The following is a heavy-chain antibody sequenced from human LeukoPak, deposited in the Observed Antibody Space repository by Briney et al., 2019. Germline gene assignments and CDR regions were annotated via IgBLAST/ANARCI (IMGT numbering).Heavy chain of an antibody. J-gene: IGHJ5*02. CDR3: ARLRCSGGSCYLAKKNWFDP. CDR1: GGSISTSSYY. V-gene: IGHV4-39*07. Sequence: SGTLSLTCTVSGGSISTSSYYWGWVRQPPGKGLEWIGNIFYSGSTYYGPSLKSRVTISLDTSRNQFSLKLNSVTAADTAVYYCARLRCSGGSCYLAKKNWFDPWGQGTLVTVSS. D-gene: IGHD2-15*01. CDR2: IFYSGST.